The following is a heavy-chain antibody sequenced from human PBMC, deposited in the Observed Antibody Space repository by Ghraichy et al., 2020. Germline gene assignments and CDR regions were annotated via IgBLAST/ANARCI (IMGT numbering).Heavy chain of an antibody. J-gene: IGHJ4*02. CDR3: AILRNAYYYVLDY. Sequence: SETLSLTCTVSGASTSSNYWSWIRQPPGKGLEWIGYVYISGSTNYNPSLKSRVTISMDTSKKQFSLKLHSVTAADTAVYYCAILRNAYYYVLDYWGQGSLVTVSS. D-gene: IGHD3-22*01. V-gene: IGHV4-4*08. CDR2: VYISGST. CDR1: GASTSSNY.